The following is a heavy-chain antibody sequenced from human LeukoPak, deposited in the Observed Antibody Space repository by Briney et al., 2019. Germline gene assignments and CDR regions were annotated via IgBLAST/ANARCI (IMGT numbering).Heavy chain of an antibody. D-gene: IGHD3-9*01. CDR1: GGSFSGYY. Sequence: SETLSLTCAVYGGSFSGYYWRWIRQPPGKGLEWIGEINHSGSTNYNPSLKSRVTISVDTSKNQFSLKLSSVTAADTAVYYCATLRGYFDWLLNWFDPWGQGTLVTVSS. CDR3: ATLRGYFDWLLNWFDP. J-gene: IGHJ5*02. V-gene: IGHV4-34*01. CDR2: INHSGST.